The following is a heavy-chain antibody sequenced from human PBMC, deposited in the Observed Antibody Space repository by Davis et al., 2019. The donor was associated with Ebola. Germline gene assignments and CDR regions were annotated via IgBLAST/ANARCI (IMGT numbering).Heavy chain of an antibody. J-gene: IGHJ6*02. V-gene: IGHV3-7*03. Sequence: PGGSLRLSCAASGFTFSSYAMSWVRQAPGKGLEWVANIKQDGSEKYYVDSVKGRFTISRDNAKNSLYLQMNSLRAEDTAVYYCASSGLYSYGYYYYGMDVWGQGTTVTVSS. D-gene: IGHD5-18*01. CDR1: GFTFSSYA. CDR3: ASSGLYSYGYYYYGMDV. CDR2: IKQDGSEK.